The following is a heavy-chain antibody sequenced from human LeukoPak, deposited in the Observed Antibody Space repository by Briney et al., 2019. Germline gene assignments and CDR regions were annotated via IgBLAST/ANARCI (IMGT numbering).Heavy chain of an antibody. CDR3: ARAAVGELHY. V-gene: IGHV3-21*01. CDR1: GFTFSSYS. Sequence: PGGSLRLSCAASGFTFSSYSMNWVRQTPGKGLEWVSSISSSSSYIYYADSVKGRFTISRDNAKNSLYLQMNSLRAEDTAVYYCARAAVGELHYWGQGTLVTVSS. D-gene: IGHD1-26*01. CDR2: ISSSSSYI. J-gene: IGHJ4*02.